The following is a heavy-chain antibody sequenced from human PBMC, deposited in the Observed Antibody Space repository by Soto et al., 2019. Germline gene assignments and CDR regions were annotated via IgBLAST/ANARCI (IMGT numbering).Heavy chain of an antibody. Sequence: QVQLVQSGAEVKKPGSSGKVSCKASGGTFSSYAISWVRQAPGQGLEWMGGIIPFFGTTNYAQKFQGRVTITADESTSTAYMELNSLRSEDTAVYYCARDDYGSGSEGVYYYGMDVWGQGTTVTVAS. CDR2: IIPFFGTT. D-gene: IGHD3-10*01. J-gene: IGHJ6*02. CDR3: ARDDYGSGSEGVYYYGMDV. CDR1: GGTFSSYA. V-gene: IGHV1-69*12.